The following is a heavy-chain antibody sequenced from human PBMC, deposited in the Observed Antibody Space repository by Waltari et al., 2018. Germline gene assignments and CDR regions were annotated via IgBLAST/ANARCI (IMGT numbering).Heavy chain of an antibody. CDR2: FSGGGGSK. Sequence: EVQLLESGGGLVQPGGSLRLSCAASGFTFRSYVMSWVRQAPGKGLEWVAVFSGGGGSKYYADSVKGLFTISRDKSKNTLYQQMNSLRADDTAVDYCAKSPPQYCSNGVCYRGFNFDYWGQGTLVTVSS. J-gene: IGHJ4*02. D-gene: IGHD2-8*01. CDR1: GFTFRSYV. V-gene: IGHV3-23*01. CDR3: AKSPPQYCSNGVCYRGFNFDY.